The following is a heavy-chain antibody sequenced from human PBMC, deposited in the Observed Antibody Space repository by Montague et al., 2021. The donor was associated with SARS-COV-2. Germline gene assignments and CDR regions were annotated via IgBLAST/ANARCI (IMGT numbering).Heavy chain of an antibody. V-gene: IGHV4-59*08. CDR1: GGSISNYH. CDR2: IYYSGST. CDR3: ARQLRVRRTWQVGDYNHYGMDV. D-gene: IGHD3-10*01. J-gene: IGHJ6*02. Sequence: SETLSLTCTVSGGSISNYHWNWIRRPPGKGLEWIAYIYYSGSTNYNPSLQSRVTISVDTSRNQFSLRLTSVTAADTAVYYCARQLRVRRTWQVGDYNHYGMDVWGQGTLVTVSS.